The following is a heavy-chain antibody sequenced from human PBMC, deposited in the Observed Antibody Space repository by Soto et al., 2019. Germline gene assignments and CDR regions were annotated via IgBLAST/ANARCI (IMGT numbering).Heavy chain of an antibody. V-gene: IGHV4-59*01. CDR3: ARVIGVSGWYYFDY. J-gene: IGHJ4*02. D-gene: IGHD6-19*01. Sequence: PSETLSLTCTVSGGSISSYYWSWIRQPPGKGLEWIGYIYYSGSTNYNPSLKSRVTISVDTSKSQFSLKLSSVTAADTAVYYCARVIGVSGWYYFDYWGQETLVTVSS. CDR2: IYYSGST. CDR1: GGSISSYY.